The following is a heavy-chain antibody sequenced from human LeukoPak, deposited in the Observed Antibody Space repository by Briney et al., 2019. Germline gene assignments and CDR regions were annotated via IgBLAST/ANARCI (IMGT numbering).Heavy chain of an antibody. CDR1: GYTFTDYY. J-gene: IGHJ5*02. D-gene: IGHD6-13*01. CDR2: IDPNSGGT. V-gene: IGHV1-2*02. CDR3: ARGIAAAGGRWFDP. Sequence: ASVKVSCKASGYTFTDYYMHWVRQAPGQGLEWMGWIDPNSGGTNCAQQFQGRVTMTRDTSISTAYMELSNLRSDDTAVYYCARGIAAAGGRWFDPWGQGTLVTVSS.